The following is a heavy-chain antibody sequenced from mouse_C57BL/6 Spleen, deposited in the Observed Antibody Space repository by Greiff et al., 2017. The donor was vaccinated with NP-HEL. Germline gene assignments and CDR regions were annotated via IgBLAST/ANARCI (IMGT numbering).Heavy chain of an antibody. CDR2: IYPGSGST. V-gene: IGHV1-55*01. CDR3: ARGDYYGSSYYYYAMDY. Sequence: QVQLQQSGAELVKPGASVKMSCKASGYTFTSYWITWVKQRPGQGLEWIGDIYPGSGSTNYNEKFKSKATLTVDTSSSTAYMQLSSLTSEDSAVYYCARGDYYGSSYYYYAMDYWGQGTSVTVSS. D-gene: IGHD1-1*01. J-gene: IGHJ4*01. CDR1: GYTFTSYW.